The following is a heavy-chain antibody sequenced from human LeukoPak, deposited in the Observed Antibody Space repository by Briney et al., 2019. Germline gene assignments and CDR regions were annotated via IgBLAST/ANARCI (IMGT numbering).Heavy chain of an antibody. J-gene: IGHJ4*02. D-gene: IGHD6-13*01. CDR1: GFTFSSYW. V-gene: IGHV3-7*03. CDR2: IKQDGSEK. Sequence: PGGSLRLSCAASGFTFSSYWMSWVRQAPGKGPEWVANIKQDGSEKYYVDSVKGRFTISRDNAKNSLYLQMNSLRAEDTAVYYCARVWWTGYSSPLGYWGQGTLVTVSS. CDR3: ARVWWTGYSSPLGY.